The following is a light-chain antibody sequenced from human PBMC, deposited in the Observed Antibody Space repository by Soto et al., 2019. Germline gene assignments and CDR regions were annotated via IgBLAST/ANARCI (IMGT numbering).Light chain of an antibody. Sequence: EIVMTQSPVTLSVSPGERATLSCRASQSVSSNLAWYQQKPGQAPRLLIYGASTRATGIPARFSGSGSGTEFTLTMSSLQSEDFALYYCQQYNNWITFGQGTRLEIK. V-gene: IGKV3-15*01. CDR3: QQYNNWIT. CDR2: GAS. J-gene: IGKJ5*01. CDR1: QSVSSN.